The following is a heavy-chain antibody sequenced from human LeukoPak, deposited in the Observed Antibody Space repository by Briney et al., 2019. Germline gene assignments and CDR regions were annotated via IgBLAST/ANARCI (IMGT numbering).Heavy chain of an antibody. CDR3: ARTSVAGTS. J-gene: IGHJ4*02. CDR2: ISSNGGST. Sequence: PGGSLRLSCAASGFTFSSYAMHWVRQAPGKGLEYVSAISSNGGSTYYANSVKGRFTISRDNSKNTLYLQMGSLRAEDMAVYYCARTSVAGTSWGQGTLVTVSS. D-gene: IGHD6-19*01. V-gene: IGHV3-64*01. CDR1: GFTFSSYA.